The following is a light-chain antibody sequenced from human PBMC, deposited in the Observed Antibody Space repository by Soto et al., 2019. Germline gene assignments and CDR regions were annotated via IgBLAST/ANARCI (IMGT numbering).Light chain of an antibody. V-gene: IGLV2-14*01. CDR1: SSDVGGYNY. CDR3: SSYTSSSTTV. CDR2: DVS. Sequence: QSALTQPASVSGSPGQSITISCTGTSSDVGGYNYVSWYQQHPGKAPKLMIYDVSNRPSGVSNRFSGSKSGNTASLTISGLQAEDEADYYCSSYTSSSTTVFGGGTMVTVL. J-gene: IGLJ2*01.